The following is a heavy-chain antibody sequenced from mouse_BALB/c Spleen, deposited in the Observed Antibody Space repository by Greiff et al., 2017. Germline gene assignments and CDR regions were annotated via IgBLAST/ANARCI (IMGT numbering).Heavy chain of an antibody. CDR1: GFTFSSYG. J-gene: IGHJ2*01. CDR2: INSNGGST. CDR3: ARGYGNYPYYFDY. D-gene: IGHD2-10*02. V-gene: IGHV5-6-3*01. Sequence: EVQVVESGGGLVQPGGSLKLSCAASGFTFSSYGMSWVRQTPDKRLELVATINSNGGSTYYPDSVKGRFTISRDNAKNTLYLQMSSLKSEDTAMYYCARGYGNYPYYFDYWGQGTTLTVSS.